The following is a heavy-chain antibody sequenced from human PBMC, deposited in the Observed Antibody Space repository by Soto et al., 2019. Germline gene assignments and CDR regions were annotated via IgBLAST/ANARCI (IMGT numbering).Heavy chain of an antibody. V-gene: IGHV6-1*01. CDR2: TYYRSKYYN. D-gene: IGHD5-12*01. CDR1: GDSVSSNNVT. CDR3: ARNEGSGYDYYFDF. J-gene: IGHJ4*02. Sequence: QVQLQQSGPGLVKPSQTLSLTCTISGDSVSSNNVTWNWIRQSPSRGLEWLGRTYYRSKYYNDYALSVKGRITINADTSKNRFSLQMNSVTPEDTAVYYCARNEGSGYDYYFDFWGQGILVTVSS.